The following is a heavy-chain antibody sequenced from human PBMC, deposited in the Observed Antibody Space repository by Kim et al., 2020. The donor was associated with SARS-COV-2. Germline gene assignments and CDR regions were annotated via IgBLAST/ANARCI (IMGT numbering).Heavy chain of an antibody. CDR2: IYNSGST. CDR1: GGSISSGDYY. D-gene: IGHD3-22*01. V-gene: IGHV4-30-4*01. J-gene: IGHJ3*02. Sequence: SETLSLTCTVSGGSISSGDYYWSWIRQPQGKGLVWIGYIYNSGSTYDNPSLKSRVTITVDTSKNQFSLKLSPVTAAVTAVYYCASISSCYYDSSGYYYVCRNAFDIWGQGTMVTVSS. CDR3: ASISSCYYDSSGYYYVCRNAFDI.